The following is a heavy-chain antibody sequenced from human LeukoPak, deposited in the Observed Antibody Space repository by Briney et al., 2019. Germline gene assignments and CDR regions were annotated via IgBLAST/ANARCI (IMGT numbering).Heavy chain of an antibody. CDR2: ISSSSSYI. J-gene: IGHJ6*02. D-gene: IGHD4-17*01. Sequence: GGSLRLSCAASGFTFSSYSMNWVRQAPGRGLEWVSSISSSSSYIYYADSVKGRFTISRDNAKNSLYLQMNSLRAEDTAVYYCARLNDYGDYSSYYYYGMDVWGQGTTVTVSS. CDR1: GFTFSSYS. V-gene: IGHV3-21*01. CDR3: ARLNDYGDYSSYYYYGMDV.